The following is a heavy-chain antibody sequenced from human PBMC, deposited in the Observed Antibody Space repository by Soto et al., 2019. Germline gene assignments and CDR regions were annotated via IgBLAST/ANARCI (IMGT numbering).Heavy chain of an antibody. Sequence: SETLSLTCTVSGGSISSGLHYWGGIRQPPGKGLEWIGSIYYSGSTSYNPSLKSRVTISVDTSKNQFSLKLTSVTAADTEVYYWSSVGGYSYGYGYGRDLCGQGTTVT. D-gene: IGHD5-18*01. CDR2: IYYSGST. J-gene: IGHJ6*02. V-gene: IGHV4-39*01. CDR1: GGSISSGLHY. CDR3: SSVGGYSYGYGYGRDL.